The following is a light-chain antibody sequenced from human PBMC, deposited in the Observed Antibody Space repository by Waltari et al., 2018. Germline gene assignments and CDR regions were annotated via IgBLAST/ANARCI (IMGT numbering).Light chain of an antibody. CDR3: QQSYNTPFT. CDR1: QSVSRY. V-gene: IGKV3-11*01. Sequence: DIVLSQSPATLSLSPGERATLSCRASQSVSRYLAWYQQKPGQAPRLLIYDASNRATGIPVRFSGSGSGTDFTLTISSLQPEDYATYYCQQSYNTPFTFGPGTKVDIK. CDR2: DAS. J-gene: IGKJ3*01.